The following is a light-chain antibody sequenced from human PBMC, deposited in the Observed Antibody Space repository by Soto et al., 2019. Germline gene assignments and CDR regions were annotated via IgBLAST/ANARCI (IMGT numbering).Light chain of an antibody. CDR2: GAS. CDR1: QSVGSD. Sequence: EIVMTQSPATLSVSPGQRATLSCRASQSVGSDLAWYQQKPCQAPRLLIYGASTRATGIPGRFSGRGSGTEFALTISSLESEDFAVYYCQQANNWPFTFGGGTKVEIK. CDR3: QQANNWPFT. J-gene: IGKJ4*01. V-gene: IGKV3-15*01.